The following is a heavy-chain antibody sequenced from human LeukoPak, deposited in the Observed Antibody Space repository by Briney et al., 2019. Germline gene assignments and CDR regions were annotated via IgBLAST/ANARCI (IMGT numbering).Heavy chain of an antibody. CDR3: AKDITSSWYPLDN. CDR1: GYTFSDYY. J-gene: IGHJ4*02. D-gene: IGHD6-13*01. V-gene: IGHV1-2*06. CDR2: INPKSGDT. Sequence: GASVKVSCKASGYTFSDYYMHWVRQAPGQGLEWMGRINPKSGDTNYAQKFQGRVTMTRDTSIRTDYMELSRLRSDDTAVYYCAKDITSSWYPLDNWGQGTLVTVSS.